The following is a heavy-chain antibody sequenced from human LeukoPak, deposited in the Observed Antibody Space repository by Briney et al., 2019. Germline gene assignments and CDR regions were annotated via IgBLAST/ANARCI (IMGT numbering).Heavy chain of an antibody. J-gene: IGHJ5*02. CDR3: ARRPPGVGAPRTRYNWFDP. V-gene: IGHV4-34*01. CDR2: INHSGST. CDR1: GFTFDDYG. D-gene: IGHD1-26*01. Sequence: GSLRLSCAASGFTFDDYGMSWVRQAPGKGLEWIGEINHSGSTNYKPALKSRVTISVDTSKNQISLKLSSVTAADTAVYYCARRPPGVGAPRTRYNWFDPWGQGTLVTVSS.